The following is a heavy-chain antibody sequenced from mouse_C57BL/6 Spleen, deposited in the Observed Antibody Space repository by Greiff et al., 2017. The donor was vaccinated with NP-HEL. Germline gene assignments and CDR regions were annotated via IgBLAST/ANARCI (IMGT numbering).Heavy chain of an antibody. J-gene: IGHJ4*01. CDR3: TTTSHYAMDY. V-gene: IGHV14-4*01. CDR2: IDPENGDT. CDR1: GFNIKDDY. Sequence: EVQLQQSGAELVRPGASVKLSCTASGFNIKDDYMHWVKQRPEQGLEWIGWIDPENGDTEYASKFQGKATITADTSSNTAYLQLSSLTSEDTAVYYCTTTSHYAMDYWGQGTSVTVSS.